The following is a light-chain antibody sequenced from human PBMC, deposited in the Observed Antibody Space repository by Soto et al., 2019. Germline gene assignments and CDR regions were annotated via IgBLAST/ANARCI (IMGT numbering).Light chain of an antibody. Sequence: EIVMTQTPLSLSVTPGQPASISCKSSQSLLQSDGKTYLYWYLQKPGQPPHLLIYEVSNRLSGVXEXXSGSGSGTDFTLKISRVEAEDVGVYYCMQTIQVPLTFGGGTKVEIK. CDR2: EVS. J-gene: IGKJ4*01. V-gene: IGKV2D-29*01. CDR3: MQTIQVPLT. CDR1: QSLLQSDGKTY.